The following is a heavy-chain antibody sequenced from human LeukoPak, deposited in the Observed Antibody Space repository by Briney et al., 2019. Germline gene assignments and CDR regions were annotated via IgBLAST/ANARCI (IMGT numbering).Heavy chain of an antibody. D-gene: IGHD5-12*01. CDR2: IIVSVGST. CDR1: GSTFSSYA. J-gene: IGHJ4*02. Sequence: GGSLRLSCAASGSTFSSYAMSWVRQAPGKWLEWLLAIIVSVGSTYYADSVKGRFAISRDNSKNTMYLQMNSLRAEDTAVYYCAKYGYATPLDYWGQGTLVTVSS. CDR3: AKYGYATPLDY. V-gene: IGHV3-23*01.